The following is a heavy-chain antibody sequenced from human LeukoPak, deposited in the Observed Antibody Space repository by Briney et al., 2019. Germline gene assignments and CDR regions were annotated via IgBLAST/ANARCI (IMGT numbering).Heavy chain of an antibody. V-gene: IGHV3-7*02. D-gene: IGHD3-9*01. Sequence: GGSLRLSCAASGFTFSSYWMSWVRQAPGEGLEWVANIKQDGTEKYYMDSVKGRFSISRDNAKNSLYLQMNSLRAEDTAVYYCATLVYDILTGYSPWYFDLWGRGTLVTVSS. CDR3: ATLVYDILTGYSPWYFDL. J-gene: IGHJ2*01. CDR2: IKQDGTEK. CDR1: GFTFSSYW.